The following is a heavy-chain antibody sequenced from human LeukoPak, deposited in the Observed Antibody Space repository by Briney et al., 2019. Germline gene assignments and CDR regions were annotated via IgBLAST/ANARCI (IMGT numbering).Heavy chain of an antibody. CDR1: GFTFSSYS. V-gene: IGHV3-21*01. CDR3: ARDRGNGYSYGDFDY. Sequence: PGGSLRLSCAASGFTFSSYSMNWVRQAPGKGLEWVSSISSSSSYIYYADSVEGRFTISRDNAKNSLYLQMNSLRAEDTAVYYCARDRGNGYSYGDFDYWGQGTLVTVSS. CDR2: ISSSSSYI. D-gene: IGHD5-18*01. J-gene: IGHJ4*02.